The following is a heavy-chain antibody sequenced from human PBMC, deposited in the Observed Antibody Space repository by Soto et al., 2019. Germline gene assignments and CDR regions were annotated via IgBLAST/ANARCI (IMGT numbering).Heavy chain of an antibody. CDR1: GGSISSSSYY. CDR3: ARVSSSNRWDYYYYMDV. V-gene: IGHV4-39*01. CDR2: IYYSGST. Sequence: SETLSLTCTVSGGSISSSSYYWGWIRQPPGKGLEWIGSIYYSGSTYYNPSLKSRVTISVDTSKNQFSLKLSSVTAADTAVYYCARVSSSNRWDYYYYMDVWGKGTTVTVSS. D-gene: IGHD6-6*01. J-gene: IGHJ6*03.